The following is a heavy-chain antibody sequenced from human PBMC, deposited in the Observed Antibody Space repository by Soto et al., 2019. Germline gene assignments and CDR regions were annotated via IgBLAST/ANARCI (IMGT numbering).Heavy chain of an antibody. V-gene: IGHV1-8*02. J-gene: IGHJ4*02. CDR2: MNPNSGNT. Sequence: ASVKVSCKASGYTFTSYGINWVRQATEQGLEWMGWMNPNSGNTGYAQKFQGRVTMTRNTSISTAYMELSSLRSEDTAVYYCARFDYYDSSGYLDFGPKWGQGTLVTVSS. CDR1: GYTFTSYG. CDR3: ARFDYYDSSGYLDFGPK. D-gene: IGHD3-22*01.